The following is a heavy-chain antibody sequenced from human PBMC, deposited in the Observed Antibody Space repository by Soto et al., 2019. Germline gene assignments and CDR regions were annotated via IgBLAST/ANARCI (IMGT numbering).Heavy chain of an antibody. CDR3: ARDLYCSGGSCFSPNWFDP. J-gene: IGHJ5*02. CDR1: GGTFSSYA. CDR2: IIPIFGTA. Sequence: QVQLVQSGAEVKKPGSSVKVSCKASGGTFSSYAISWVRQAPGQGLEWMGGIIPIFGTANYAQKFQGRVTITADESTSTAYMELSSLRSEDTAVYYCARDLYCSGGSCFSPNWFDPWGQGTLVTVSS. D-gene: IGHD2-15*01. V-gene: IGHV1-69*01.